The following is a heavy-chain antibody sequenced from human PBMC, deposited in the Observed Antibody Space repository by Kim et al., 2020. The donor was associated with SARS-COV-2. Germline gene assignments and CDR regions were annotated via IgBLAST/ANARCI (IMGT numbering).Heavy chain of an antibody. Sequence: SETLSLTCAVYGGSFSGYYWSWIRQPPGKGLEWIGEINHSGSTNYNPSLKSRVTISVDTSKNQFSLKLSSVTAADTAVYYCASTSIAARPLKGWFDPWGQGTLVTVSS. CDR3: ASTSIAARPLKGWFDP. V-gene: IGHV4-34*01. CDR1: GGSFSGYY. CDR2: INHSGST. D-gene: IGHD6-6*01. J-gene: IGHJ5*02.